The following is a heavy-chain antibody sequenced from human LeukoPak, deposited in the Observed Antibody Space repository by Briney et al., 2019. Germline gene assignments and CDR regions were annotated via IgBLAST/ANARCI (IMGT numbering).Heavy chain of an antibody. CDR1: GYTFTSYG. CDR3: ATSPAIAARPGMDV. CDR2: FSAYNGNT. D-gene: IGHD6-6*01. V-gene: IGHV1-18*01. Sequence: ASVKVSCKASGYTFTSYGISWLRQAPGQGLDWMGWFSAYNGNTNYAQKLQGRVTMTTDTSTSTAYMELRSLRSDDTAVYYCATSPAIAARPGMDVWDQGTTVTVSS. J-gene: IGHJ6*02.